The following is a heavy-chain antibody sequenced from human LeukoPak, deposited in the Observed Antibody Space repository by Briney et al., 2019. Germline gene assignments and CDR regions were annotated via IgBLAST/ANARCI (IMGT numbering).Heavy chain of an antibody. CDR3: ARGSTRYNWNYEYYYYYMDV. D-gene: IGHD1-7*01. J-gene: IGHJ6*03. CDR2: INHSGST. CDR1: GGSFSGYY. V-gene: IGHV4-34*01. Sequence: TSETLSLTCAVYGGSFSGYYWSWIRQPPGKGLEWIGEINHSGSTNYNPSLKSRVTISVDTSKNQFSLKLSSVTAADTAVYYCARGSTRYNWNYEYYYYYMDVWGKGTTVTVSS.